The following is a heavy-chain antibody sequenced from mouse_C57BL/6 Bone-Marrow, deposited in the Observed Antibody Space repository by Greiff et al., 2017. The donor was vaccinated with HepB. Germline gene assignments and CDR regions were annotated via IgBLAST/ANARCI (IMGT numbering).Heavy chain of an antibody. CDR3: ARRAYGYDGFAY. J-gene: IGHJ3*01. CDR2: IYPGSGST. CDR1: GYTFTSYW. Sequence: VQLQQPGAELVKPGASVKMSCKASGYTFTSYWITWVKQRPGQGLEWIGDIYPGSGSTNYNEKFKSKATLTVDTSSSTAYMKLSSLTSEDSAVYYCARRAYGYDGFAYWGQGTLVTVSA. D-gene: IGHD2-2*01. V-gene: IGHV1-55*01.